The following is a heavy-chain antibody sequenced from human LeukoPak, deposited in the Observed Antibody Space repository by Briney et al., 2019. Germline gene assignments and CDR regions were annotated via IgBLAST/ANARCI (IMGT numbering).Heavy chain of an antibody. CDR2: INHSGST. CDR1: GGSFSGYY. D-gene: IGHD3-3*01. CDR3: ARGNRSGYPYYYYMDV. V-gene: IGHV4-34*01. Sequence: PSETLSLTCAVYGGSFSGYYWSWIRQPPGKGLEWIGEINHSGSTNYNPSLKSRVTISVDTSKNQLSLKLSSVTAADTAVYYCARGNRSGYPYYYYMDVWGKGTTVTVSS. J-gene: IGHJ6*03.